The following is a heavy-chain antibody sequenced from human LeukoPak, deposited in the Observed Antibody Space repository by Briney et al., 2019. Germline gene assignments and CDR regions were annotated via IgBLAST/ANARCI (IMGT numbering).Heavy chain of an antibody. Sequence: ASVKVSCKASGYTFTGYHIHWVRQAPGQGLEWMGWINSNTGDTNYAQKFQGRVTLTRDTSITTAYLEMSSLRSDDTAVYYCARDRPGYSSWFDPWGQGTLVTVPS. CDR1: GYTFTGYH. D-gene: IGHD6-19*01. V-gene: IGHV1-2*02. J-gene: IGHJ5*02. CDR3: ARDRPGYSSWFDP. CDR2: INSNTGDT.